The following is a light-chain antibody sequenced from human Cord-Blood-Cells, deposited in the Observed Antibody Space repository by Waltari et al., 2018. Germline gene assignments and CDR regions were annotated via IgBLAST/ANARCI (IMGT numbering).Light chain of an antibody. V-gene: IGLV2-14*01. CDR3: SSYTSSSTYWV. CDR1: SRDVGGYNY. CDR2: DVS. Sequence: QSALTQPASVSGSPGQSLTISCTGTSRDVGGYNYVSWYQQHPGKAPKLMIYDVSNRPSGVSNRFSGSKSGNTASLTISGLQAEDEADYYCSSYTSSSTYWVFGGGTKLTVL. J-gene: IGLJ3*02.